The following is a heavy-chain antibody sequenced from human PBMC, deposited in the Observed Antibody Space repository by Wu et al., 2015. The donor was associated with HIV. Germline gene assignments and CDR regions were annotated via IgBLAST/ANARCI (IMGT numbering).Heavy chain of an antibody. Sequence: LVQSGPEAKRPGASVKVSCKASYILTSFPIGWVRQAPGQRLEWMGWMNPKNGYVKSAQRFQDRITMSTNNSAHTAYMELRSLTSDDTGIYFCARVQFDPKYYTYFDLWGQGTLVTVSS. V-gene: IGHV1-18*01. CDR3: ARVQFDPKYYTYFDL. CDR1: YILTSFP. D-gene: IGHD3-10*01. CDR2: MNPKNGYV. J-gene: IGHJ2*01.